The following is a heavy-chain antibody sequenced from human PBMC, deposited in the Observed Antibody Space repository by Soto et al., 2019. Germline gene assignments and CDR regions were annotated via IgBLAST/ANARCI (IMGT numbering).Heavy chain of an antibody. CDR1: GFTFSSYA. V-gene: IGHV3-30-3*01. Sequence: PGGSLRLSCAASGFTFSSYAMHWVRQAPGKGLEWVAVISYDGSNKYYADSVKGRFTISRDNSKNTLYLQMNSLRAEDTAVYYCARANRDYDSSGYTFDYWGQGTLVTVSS. J-gene: IGHJ4*02. D-gene: IGHD3-22*01. CDR3: ARANRDYDSSGYTFDY. CDR2: ISYDGSNK.